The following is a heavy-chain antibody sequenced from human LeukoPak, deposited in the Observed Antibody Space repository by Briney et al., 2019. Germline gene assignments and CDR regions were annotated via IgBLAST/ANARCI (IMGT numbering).Heavy chain of an antibody. CDR1: GFTVSSNY. J-gene: IGHJ4*02. CDR2: IYSDSGGST. V-gene: IGHV3-66*04. D-gene: IGHD3-3*01. CDR3: ARQLYYDFWSGYYNY. Sequence: SGGSLGLSCAASGFTVSSNYMSWVRQAPGKGLEWVSVIYSDSGGSTYYADSVKGRFTISRDNAKNSLYLQMNSLRAEDTAVYYCARQLYYDFWSGYYNYWGQGTLVTVSS.